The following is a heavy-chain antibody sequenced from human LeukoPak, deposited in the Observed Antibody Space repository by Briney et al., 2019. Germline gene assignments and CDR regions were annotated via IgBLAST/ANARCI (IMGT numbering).Heavy chain of an antibody. CDR1: GYTFTSYG. V-gene: IGHV1-18*01. CDR2: ISAYNGNT. Sequence: ASVKVSCKASGYTFTSYGIGWVRQAPGQGLEWMGWISAYNGNTNYAQKLQGRVTMTTDTSTSTAYMELRSLRSDDTAVYYCAREQDCSGGSCYPPEGYYYGMDVWGQGTTVTVSS. CDR3: AREQDCSGGSCYPPEGYYYGMDV. J-gene: IGHJ6*02. D-gene: IGHD2-15*01.